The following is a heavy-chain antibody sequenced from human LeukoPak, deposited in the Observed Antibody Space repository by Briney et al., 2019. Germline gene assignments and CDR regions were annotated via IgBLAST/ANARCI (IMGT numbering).Heavy chain of an antibody. CDR2: ISGSGGST. D-gene: IGHD6-13*01. Sequence: GGSLRLSCPASGFTFSSYAMSWVRQAPGTGLEWVSAISGSGGSTYYADSVKGRFTISRDNSKNTLYLQMNSLRAEDTAVYYCAKEGYLRPVVDWGQGTLVTVSS. CDR3: AKEGYLRPVVD. J-gene: IGHJ4*02. V-gene: IGHV3-23*01. CDR1: GFTFSSYA.